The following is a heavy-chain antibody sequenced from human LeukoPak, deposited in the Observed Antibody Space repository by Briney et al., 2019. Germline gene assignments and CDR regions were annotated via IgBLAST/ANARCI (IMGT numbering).Heavy chain of an antibody. CDR1: GGTFSSYT. CDR3: ATSVAGTIQH. D-gene: IGHD6-19*01. J-gene: IGHJ1*01. V-gene: IGHV1-69*02. CDR2: IIPILGMA. Sequence: ASVKVSCKASGGTFSSYTISWVRQAPGQGLEWMGRIIPILGMANYAQKFQGRVTITADKSTSTAYMELSSLRSEDTAVYYCATSVAGTIQHWGQGTLVTVSS.